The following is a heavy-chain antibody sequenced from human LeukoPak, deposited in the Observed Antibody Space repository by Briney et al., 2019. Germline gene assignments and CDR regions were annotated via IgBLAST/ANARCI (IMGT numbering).Heavy chain of an antibody. Sequence: GGSLRLSCAASGFTFSSYAMSWVRQAPGKGLEWVSAISGSGGSTYYADSVKGRFTISRGNSKNTLYLQMNSLRAEDTAVYYCAKASRGYSTSYYFDYWGQGTLVTVSS. D-gene: IGHD5-18*01. CDR3: AKASRGYSTSYYFDY. V-gene: IGHV3-23*01. J-gene: IGHJ4*02. CDR1: GFTFSSYA. CDR2: ISGSGGST.